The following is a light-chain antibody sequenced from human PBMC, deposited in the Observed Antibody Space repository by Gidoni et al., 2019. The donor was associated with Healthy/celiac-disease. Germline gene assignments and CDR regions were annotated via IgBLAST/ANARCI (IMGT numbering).Light chain of an antibody. V-gene: IGLV2-8*01. CDR1: SSDVGRYDY. CDR3: SSYAGTYSPFV. CDR2: EVS. J-gene: IGLJ1*01. Sequence: QSALTQPPSASGSPGQSVTISCTGTSSDVGRYDYVSWFQQHQGKSPKLLIYEVSNRPSGVPDRFSGSKSGNTASLTVSGLQAEDEAEDHCSSYAGTYSPFVFGTGTSVTV.